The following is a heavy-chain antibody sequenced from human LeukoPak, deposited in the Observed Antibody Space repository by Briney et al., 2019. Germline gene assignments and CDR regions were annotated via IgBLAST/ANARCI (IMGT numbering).Heavy chain of an antibody. J-gene: IGHJ4*02. D-gene: IGHD3-22*01. V-gene: IGHV3-23*01. CDR3: AKPLVSDYYDSSGYWGY. CDR2: ISGSGDST. CDR1: GFTSSSYA. Sequence: GGSLRLSCAASGFTSSSYAMSWVRQAPGKGLEWVSAISGSGDSTYYSDSVKGRSTISRDNSKNTLYVQMNSLRAEDTAVYYCAKPLVSDYYDSSGYWGYWGQGTLVTVSS.